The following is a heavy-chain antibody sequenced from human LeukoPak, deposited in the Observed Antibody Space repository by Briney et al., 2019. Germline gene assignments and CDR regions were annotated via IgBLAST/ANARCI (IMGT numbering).Heavy chain of an antibody. CDR1: GFTFSSYS. J-gene: IGHJ6*03. CDR3: ARRGEDSSGYYYGYYYYYMDV. CDR2: ISSSSSYI. V-gene: IGHV3-21*01. Sequence: PGGSLRLSCAASGFTFSSYSMNWVRQAPGKGLEWVSSISSSSSYIYYADSVKGRFTISRDNSKNTLYLQMNSLRAEDTAVYYCARRGEDSSGYYYGYYYYYMDVWGKGTTVTVSS. D-gene: IGHD3-22*01.